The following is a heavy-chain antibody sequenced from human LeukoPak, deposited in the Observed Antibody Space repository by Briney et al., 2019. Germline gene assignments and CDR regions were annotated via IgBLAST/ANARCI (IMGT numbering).Heavy chain of an antibody. CDR3: ARDQDILTGNDAFDI. D-gene: IGHD3-9*01. J-gene: IGHJ3*02. CDR1: GGSISSYY. CDR2: IYTSGST. V-gene: IGHV4-4*07. Sequence: SETLSLTCTVSGGSISSYYWSWIRQPAGKGLEWIGRIYTSGSTNYNPSLKSRVTMSVDTSKNQFSLKLSSVTAADTAVYYCARDQDILTGNDAFDIWGQGTMVTASS.